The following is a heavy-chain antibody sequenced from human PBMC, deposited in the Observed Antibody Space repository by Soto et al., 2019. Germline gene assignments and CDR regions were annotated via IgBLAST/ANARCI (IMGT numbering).Heavy chain of an antibody. CDR1: GGSISSSDFY. Sequence: QLQLQESGPGLVKPSETLSLTCTVSGGSISSSDFYWGWLRQTPGKGLEFIGSMYYSGTTYYNPSLKSRVTISVDTSKNQFILKLISVTAADTAVYYCAVVDSTGNWFDPWGEGALVTVSS. CDR2: MYYSGTT. V-gene: IGHV4-39*01. J-gene: IGHJ5*02. CDR3: AVVDSTGNWFDP. D-gene: IGHD6-25*01.